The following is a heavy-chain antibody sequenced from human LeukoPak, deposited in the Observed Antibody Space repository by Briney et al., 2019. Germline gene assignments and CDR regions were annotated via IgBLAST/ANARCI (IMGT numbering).Heavy chain of an antibody. CDR1: GYSISSGYY. J-gene: IGHJ3*02. V-gene: IGHV4-38-2*02. CDR2: IYHSGST. Sequence: SETLSLTCTVSGYSISSGYYWGWIRQPPGKGLKWIGSIYHSGSTYYNPSLKSRVTISVDTSKNQFSLKLSSVTAADTAVYYCARALSRGPRGAFDIWGQGTMVTVSS. CDR3: ARALSRGPRGAFDI. D-gene: IGHD3-10*01.